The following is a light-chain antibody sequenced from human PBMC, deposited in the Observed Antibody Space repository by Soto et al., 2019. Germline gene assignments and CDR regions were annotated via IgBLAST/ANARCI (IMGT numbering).Light chain of an antibody. CDR1: QNIHNH. CDR3: QQYGSSPFT. J-gene: IGKJ5*01. V-gene: IGKV3-15*01. CDR2: DAI. Sequence: DKLMSQSPATLSVSPGERVTLSCRASQNIHNHMSWFLQKPGQTPRLLIYDAIIRAPDVPARFSGSWSGTEFTLTISRLEPEDFAVYYCQQYGSSPFTFGQGTRRRL.